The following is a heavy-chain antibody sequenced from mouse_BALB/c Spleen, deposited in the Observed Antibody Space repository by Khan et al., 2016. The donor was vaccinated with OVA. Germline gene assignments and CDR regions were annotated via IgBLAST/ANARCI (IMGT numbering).Heavy chain of an antibody. D-gene: IGHD2-2*01. CDR2: ISYSGST. CDR1: DFSIASEYA. V-gene: IGHV3-2*02. CDR3: ARSVYYFYAYSMDY. J-gene: IGHJ4*01. Sequence: QLEESGPGLVKPSQSLSLTCTVTDFSIASEYAWNWIRQFPGNKQEWMGYISYSGSTSYNSSLKSRISITRDTSKNQFFLRFNTVTTADTATYVCARSVYYFYAYSMDYWGQGASVTFSS.